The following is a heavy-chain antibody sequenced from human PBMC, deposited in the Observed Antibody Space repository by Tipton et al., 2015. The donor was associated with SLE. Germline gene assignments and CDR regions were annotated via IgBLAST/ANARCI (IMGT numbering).Heavy chain of an antibody. V-gene: IGHV5-51*01. CDR2: IYPGDSDT. J-gene: IGHJ4*02. CDR3: ARQDGSSEFDY. CDR1: GYRFANSW. D-gene: IGHD6-13*01. Sequence: QLVQSGAEAKKPGDSLKISCSGSGYRFANSWLGWVRHVPGKCLEWMGVIYPGDSDTIYNPSFQGQVTLSVDKSTNTAFLQWASLKASDSGYYYCARQDGSSEFDYWGQGTLVTVSS.